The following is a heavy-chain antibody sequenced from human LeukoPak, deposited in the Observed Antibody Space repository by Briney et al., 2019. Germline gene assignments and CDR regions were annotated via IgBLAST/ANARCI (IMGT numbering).Heavy chain of an antibody. CDR3: ARSAAGSLRFDP. CDR1: GGSISSSSYY. CDR2: IYYSGST. Sequence: SETLSLTCTDSGGSISSSSYYWGWIRQPPGKGLEWIGSIYYSGSTYYNPSLKSRVTISVDTSKNQFSLKLSSVTAADTALYYCARSAAGSLRFDPWGQGTLVTVSS. J-gene: IGHJ5*02. D-gene: IGHD6-13*01. V-gene: IGHV4-39*07.